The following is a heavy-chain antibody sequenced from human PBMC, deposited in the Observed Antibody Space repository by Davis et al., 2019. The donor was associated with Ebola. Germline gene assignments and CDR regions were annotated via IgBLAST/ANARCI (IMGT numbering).Heavy chain of an antibody. Sequence: GESLKISCAASGFTVSSNYMSWVRQAPGEGLEWVSVIYSGGSTYYADSVKGRFTISRDSAKNSLYLQMNSLRAEDTAVYYCARVRHYGMDVWGQGTTVTVSS. CDR2: IYSGGST. CDR1: GFTVSSNY. CDR3: ARVRHYGMDV. V-gene: IGHV3-66*01. J-gene: IGHJ6*02.